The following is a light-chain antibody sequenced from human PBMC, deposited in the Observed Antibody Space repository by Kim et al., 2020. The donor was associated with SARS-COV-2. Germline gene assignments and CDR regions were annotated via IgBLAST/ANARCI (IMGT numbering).Light chain of an antibody. CDR2: DVS. V-gene: IGLV2-11*01. Sequence: GQSVTISCTGTSSEGGGYNYVSWYQQHPGRAPKVMIYDVSKRPSGVPDRFSGSKSGNTASLTISGLQTEDEADYYCCSYAGSYTWVFGGGTQLTVL. J-gene: IGLJ3*02. CDR3: CSYAGSYTWV. CDR1: SSEGGGYNY.